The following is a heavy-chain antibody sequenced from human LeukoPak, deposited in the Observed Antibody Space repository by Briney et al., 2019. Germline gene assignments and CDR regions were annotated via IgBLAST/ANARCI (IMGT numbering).Heavy chain of an antibody. V-gene: IGHV3-21*01. Sequence: GGSLRLSCAASGFTVSSNYMNWVRQAPGKGLEWVSSISSSSSYIYYADSVKGRFTISRDNAKNSLYLQMNSLSAEDTAVYYCAGMTTVSSGDYWGQGTLVTVSS. D-gene: IGHD4-17*01. CDR3: AGMTTVSSGDY. CDR1: GFTVSSNY. CDR2: ISSSSSYI. J-gene: IGHJ4*02.